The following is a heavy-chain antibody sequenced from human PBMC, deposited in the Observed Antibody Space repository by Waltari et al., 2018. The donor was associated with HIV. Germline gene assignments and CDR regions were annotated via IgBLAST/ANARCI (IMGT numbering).Heavy chain of an antibody. Sequence: QVQLVQSGAEVKKPGASVKISCKTSGYSLTRSPIHWVRQAPGQGLEWMGRINPDYGLTKYSQKFQGRITITRDTSAAIVYMELTSLRSEDTAIYYCARDEAASAPVDYWGQGTRVSVSS. CDR1: GYSLTRSP. CDR2: INPDYGLT. CDR3: ARDEAASAPVDY. J-gene: IGHJ4*02. V-gene: IGHV1-3*01. D-gene: IGHD2-2*01.